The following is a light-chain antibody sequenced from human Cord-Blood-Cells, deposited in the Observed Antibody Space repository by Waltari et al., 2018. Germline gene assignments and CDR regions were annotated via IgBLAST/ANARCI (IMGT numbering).Light chain of an antibody. CDR3: QQYGSSPPLT. CDR1: QSVSSSY. V-gene: IGKV3-20*01. CDR2: GAS. J-gene: IGKJ4*01. Sequence: EIVLTPSPGILSLSPGERATLSCRASQSVSSSYLAWYQQKPGQAPRLLIYGASSRATGIPDRFSGSGSGTDFTLTISRLEPEDFAVYYCQQYGSSPPLTFGGGTKVEIK.